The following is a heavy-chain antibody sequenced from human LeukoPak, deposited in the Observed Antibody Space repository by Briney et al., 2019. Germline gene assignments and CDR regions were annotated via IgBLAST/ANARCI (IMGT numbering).Heavy chain of an antibody. CDR3: ARAPQGFLEWLLFDY. D-gene: IGHD3-3*01. J-gene: IGHJ4*02. Sequence: ASVKVSCKASGYTFTSYAMHWVRQAPGQRLEWMGWINAGNGNTKYSQKFQGRVTITRDTSASTAYMELSSLRSEDTAVYYCARAPQGFLEWLLFDYWGQGTLATVSS. CDR1: GYTFTSYA. V-gene: IGHV1-3*01. CDR2: INAGNGNT.